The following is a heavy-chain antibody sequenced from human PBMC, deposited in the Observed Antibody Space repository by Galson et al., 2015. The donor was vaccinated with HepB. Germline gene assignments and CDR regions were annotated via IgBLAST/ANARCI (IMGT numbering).Heavy chain of an antibody. J-gene: IGHJ6*03. CDR2: ISYDGSNK. D-gene: IGHD6-13*01. CDR1: GFTFSSYA. V-gene: IGHV3-30-3*01. CDR3: ARDMSSSSSPKKSYYYYYMDV. Sequence: SLRLSCAASGFTFSSYAMHWVRQAPGKGLEWVAVISYDGSNKYYADSVKGRFTISRDNSKNTLYLQMNSLRAEDTAVYYCARDMSSSSSPKKSYYYYYMDVWGKGTTVTVSS.